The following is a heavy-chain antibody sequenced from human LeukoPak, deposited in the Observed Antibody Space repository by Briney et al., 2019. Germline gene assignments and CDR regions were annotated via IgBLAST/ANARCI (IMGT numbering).Heavy chain of an antibody. CDR3: ARDSGTTGEVKFDP. J-gene: IGHJ5*02. Sequence: SETLSLPCTVSGDSISRYYWSWIRQPAGKGLEWIGRIYNGGIITYNPSLKSRVTMSIDTSNNQFSLRLRFVTAADTAVYYCARDSGTTGEVKFDPWGQGTLVTVSS. CDR2: IYNGGII. D-gene: IGHD3-10*01. CDR1: GDSISRYY. V-gene: IGHV4-4*07.